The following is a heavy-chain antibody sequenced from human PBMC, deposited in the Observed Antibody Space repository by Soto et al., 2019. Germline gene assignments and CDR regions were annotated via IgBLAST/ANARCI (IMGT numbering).Heavy chain of an antibody. D-gene: IGHD6-19*01. CDR1: GGTFSSYT. Sequence: QVQLVQSGAEVKKPGSSVKVSCKASGGTFSSYTISWVRQAPGQGLEWMGRIIPILGIANYAQKFQGRVTITADKPTSTAYMELSSLRSEDTAVYYCAGDPRIAVAGGDYWGQGNLVTVSS. CDR2: IIPILGIA. CDR3: AGDPRIAVAGGDY. J-gene: IGHJ4*02. V-gene: IGHV1-69*02.